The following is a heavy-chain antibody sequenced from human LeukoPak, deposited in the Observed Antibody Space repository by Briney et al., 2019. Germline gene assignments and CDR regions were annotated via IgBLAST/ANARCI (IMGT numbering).Heavy chain of an antibody. CDR1: GASISSYY. CDR2: IYYSGST. Sequence: PSETLSLTCTVSGASISSYYWSWIRQSPGKGLEWIGYIYYSGSTYYNPSLKSRVVISVDTSKNQFSLKLSSVTAADTAVYYCASAKGVLSYFDYWGQGVLVTVSS. CDR3: ASAKGVLSYFDY. J-gene: IGHJ4*02. D-gene: IGHD3-16*01. V-gene: IGHV4-59*01.